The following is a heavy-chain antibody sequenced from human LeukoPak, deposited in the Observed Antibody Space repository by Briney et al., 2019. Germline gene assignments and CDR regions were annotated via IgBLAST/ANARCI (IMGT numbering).Heavy chain of an antibody. Sequence: GGSLRLSCAASGITLSTYWMSWVRQAPGKGLEWVALIWFDGSNKYYAESVKGRLTISRDNSKNTLYLQMNSLRGEDTAIYFCARDRYGSGNGWFDPWGQGTLVTVSS. CDR3: ARDRYGSGNGWFDP. V-gene: IGHV3-33*08. CDR2: IWFDGSNK. CDR1: GITLSTYW. J-gene: IGHJ5*02. D-gene: IGHD6-19*01.